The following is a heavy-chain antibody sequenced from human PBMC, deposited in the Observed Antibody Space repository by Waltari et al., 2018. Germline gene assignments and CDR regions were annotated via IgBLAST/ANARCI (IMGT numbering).Heavy chain of an antibody. J-gene: IGHJ4*02. CDR2: IQYSGGT. CDR3: ARRLVGGTMGYYFDY. Sequence: QVQLQESGPGLVKPSETLSLTCTVSGGSISSYYWSWIRQPPGKGLEWIGYIQYSGGTDYNPALKSRVTISVDTSKNQFSLKLSSVTAADTAVYYCARRLVGGTMGYYFDYWGQGTLVTVSS. D-gene: IGHD1-26*01. CDR1: GGSISSYY. V-gene: IGHV4-59*08.